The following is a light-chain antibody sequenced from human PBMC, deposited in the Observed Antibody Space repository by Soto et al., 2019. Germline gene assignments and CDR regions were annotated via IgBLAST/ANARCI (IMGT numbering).Light chain of an antibody. CDR2: DDN. CDR3: GSWDSSLSAYV. V-gene: IGLV1-51*01. CDR1: SFNIGRNS. Sequence: SVLTQPPSVSAAPGQKVTLSCSGSSFNIGRNSVSWYQQLPGTAPKLLSYDDNKRPSGIPDRFSGSKSGTSATLGITGFQTGDEVDDYCGSWDSSLSAYVFGTGTKVTV. J-gene: IGLJ1*01.